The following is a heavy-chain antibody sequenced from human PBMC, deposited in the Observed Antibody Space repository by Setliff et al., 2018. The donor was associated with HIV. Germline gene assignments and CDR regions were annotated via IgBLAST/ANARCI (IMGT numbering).Heavy chain of an antibody. CDR3: ARVPFTTDFDY. J-gene: IGHJ4*02. V-gene: IGHV4-4*09. CDR2: IYSSGST. Sequence: SETLSLTCTVSGGSISSYYWSWIRQPPGKGLEWIGNIYSSGSTNYNPSLKSRVTISVDTSKNHFSLKLSSVTAADTAVFYCARVPFTTDFDYWGQGILVTVSS. CDR1: GGSISSYY. D-gene: IGHD3-3*01.